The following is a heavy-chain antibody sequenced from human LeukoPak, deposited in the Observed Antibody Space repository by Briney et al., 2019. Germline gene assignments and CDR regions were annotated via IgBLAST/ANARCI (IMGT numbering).Heavy chain of an antibody. Sequence: GGSLRLSCAASGFTFSSYAMSWVRQAPGKGLEWVSAISGSGGSTYYAGSVKGRFTISRDNSKNTLYLQMNSLRAEDTAVYYCAKDPAVAGTAEYFQHWGRGTLVTVSS. CDR1: GFTFSSYA. J-gene: IGHJ1*01. CDR3: AKDPAVAGTAEYFQH. D-gene: IGHD6-19*01. CDR2: ISGSGGST. V-gene: IGHV3-23*01.